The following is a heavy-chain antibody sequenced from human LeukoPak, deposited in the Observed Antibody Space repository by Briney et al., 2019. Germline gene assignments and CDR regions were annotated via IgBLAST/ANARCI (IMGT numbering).Heavy chain of an antibody. CDR2: INPNSGGT. V-gene: IGHV1-2*02. J-gene: IGHJ4*02. Sequence: ASVKVSCKASGYTFTGYCMHWVRQAPGQGLEWMGWINPNSGGTNYAQKFQGRVTMTRDTSISTAYMELSRLRSDDTAVYYCARDHSPMIEYYFDYWGQGTLVTVSS. D-gene: IGHD3-22*01. CDR1: GYTFTGYC. CDR3: ARDHSPMIEYYFDY.